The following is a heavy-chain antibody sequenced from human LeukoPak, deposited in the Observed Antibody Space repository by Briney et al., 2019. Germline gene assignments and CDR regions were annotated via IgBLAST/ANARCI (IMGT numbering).Heavy chain of an antibody. Sequence: SETLSLTCTVSGGSISSGSYYWSWIRQPAGKGLEWIGRIYTSGSTNYNPSLKSRVTISVDTSKNQFSLELSSVTAADTAVYYCARDEEDGYNSGIDYWGQGTLVTVSS. V-gene: IGHV4-61*02. D-gene: IGHD5-24*01. CDR2: IYTSGST. CDR3: ARDEEDGYNSGIDY. CDR1: GGSISSGSYY. J-gene: IGHJ4*02.